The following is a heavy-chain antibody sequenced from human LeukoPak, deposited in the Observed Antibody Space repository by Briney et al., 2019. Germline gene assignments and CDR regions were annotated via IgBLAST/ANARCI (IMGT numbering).Heavy chain of an antibody. J-gene: IGHJ6*02. Sequence: GGSLRLSCAASGFTFSSYEMNWVRQAPGKGLEWVSYISSSGSTIYYADSVKGRFSISRDNAKSSLYLQMNSLRADDTAVYYWARWDRGYSSGTYYYYGMDVWGQGTTVTVSS. CDR3: ARWDRGYSSGTYYYYGMDV. CDR2: ISSSGSTI. V-gene: IGHV3-48*03. CDR1: GFTFSSYE. D-gene: IGHD5-18*01.